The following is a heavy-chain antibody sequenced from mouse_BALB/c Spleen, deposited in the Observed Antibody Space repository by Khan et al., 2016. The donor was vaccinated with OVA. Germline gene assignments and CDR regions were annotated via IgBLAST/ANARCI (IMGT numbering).Heavy chain of an antibody. CDR3: ARNSYMYDFTY. CDR1: GFSLTTYG. CDR2: IWSGGNT. J-gene: IGHJ3*01. V-gene: IGHV2-2*01. D-gene: IGHD2-14*01. Sequence: QVQLQQSGPGLVQPSQSLSITCTVSGFSLTTYGVHWVRQSPGNGLAWLGLIWSGGNTDFNAAFISRLSITKDNSKSQGFFTMNSLQADDTAMYYRARNSYMYDFTYWGQGTLVTVSA.